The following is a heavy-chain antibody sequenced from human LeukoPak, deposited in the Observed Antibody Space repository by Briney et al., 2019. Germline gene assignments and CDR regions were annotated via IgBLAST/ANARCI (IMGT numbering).Heavy chain of an antibody. CDR1: GYTFTSYG. Sequence: ASVKVSCKASGYTFTSYGISWVRQAPGQGLEWMGWISAYNGNTNYAQKLQGRVTMTTDTPTSTAYMELRSLRSDDTAVYYCARGRVGATPAYYCYGMDVWGQGTTVTVSS. V-gene: IGHV1-18*01. D-gene: IGHD1-26*01. CDR3: ARGRVGATPAYYCYGMDV. CDR2: ISAYNGNT. J-gene: IGHJ6*02.